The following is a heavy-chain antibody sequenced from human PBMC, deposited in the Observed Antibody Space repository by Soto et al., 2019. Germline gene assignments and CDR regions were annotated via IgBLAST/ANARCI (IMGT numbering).Heavy chain of an antibody. J-gene: IGHJ4*02. V-gene: IGHV3-30*18. CDR1: GFTFSSYG. CDR3: AKGGEPLSIRSVYYFDY. CDR2: ISYDGSNK. D-gene: IGHD3-10*01. Sequence: QVQLVESGGGVVQPGRSLRLSCAASGFTFSSYGMHWVRQAPGKGLEWVAVISYDGSNKYYADSVKGRFTISRDNSKNTLYLQMNSLRAEDTAVYYCAKGGEPLSIRSVYYFDYWGQGTLVTVSS.